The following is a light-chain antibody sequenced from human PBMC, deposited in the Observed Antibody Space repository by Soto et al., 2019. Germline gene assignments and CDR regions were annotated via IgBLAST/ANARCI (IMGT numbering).Light chain of an antibody. CDR2: DAS. CDR3: QQYDNLPPKIT. V-gene: IGKV1-33*01. J-gene: IGKJ5*01. Sequence: DIQVTRSPSSMSASVGDRVTISCQASQDISSSLNWYQQKPGKAPKVLIYDASSLETGVPSRFSGSGSGTDFTFTISSLQPEDIATHYCQQYDNLPPKITFGQGTRLEIK. CDR1: QDISSS.